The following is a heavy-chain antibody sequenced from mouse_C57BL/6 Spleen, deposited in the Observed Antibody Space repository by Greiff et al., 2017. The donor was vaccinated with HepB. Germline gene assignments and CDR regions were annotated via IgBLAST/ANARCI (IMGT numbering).Heavy chain of an antibody. V-gene: IGHV1-82*01. Sequence: VKLQESGPELVKPGASVKISCKASGYAFSSSWMNWVKQRPGKGLEWIGRIYPGDGDTNYNGKFKGKATLTADKSSSTAYMQLSSLTSEDSAVYFCARYDYDGGYAMDYWGQGTSVTVSS. D-gene: IGHD2-4*01. CDR2: IYPGDGDT. J-gene: IGHJ4*01. CDR3: ARYDYDGGYAMDY. CDR1: GYAFSSSW.